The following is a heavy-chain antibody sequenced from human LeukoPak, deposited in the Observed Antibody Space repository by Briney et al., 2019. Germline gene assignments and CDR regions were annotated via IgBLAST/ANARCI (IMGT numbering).Heavy chain of an antibody. CDR1: GGSISSSSYY. V-gene: IGHV4-39*07. CDR3: ARVPRSYYYYYYMDV. CDR2: IYFSGNT. J-gene: IGHJ6*03. Sequence: PSETLSLTCTVSGGSISSSSYYWGWIRQPPGKGLEWIGSIYFSGNTYYNPSLKSRVTISVDTSKNQFSLKLSSVTAADTAVYYCARVPRSYYYYYYMDVWGKGTTVTVSS.